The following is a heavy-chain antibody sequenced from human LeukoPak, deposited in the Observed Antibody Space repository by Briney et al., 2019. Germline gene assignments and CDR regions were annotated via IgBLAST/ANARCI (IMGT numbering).Heavy chain of an antibody. D-gene: IGHD1-7*01. Sequence: GASVKVSCKASGYTFTSYGISWVRQAPGQGLEWMGWVNPDNGGTDHAQKFQGRLTKTRDTSINTAYMELSRLRSDDTAVDYCARANYGNYEFDYWGQGTLVTVSS. V-gene: IGHV1-2*02. CDR1: GYTFTSYG. CDR2: VNPDNGGT. CDR3: ARANYGNYEFDY. J-gene: IGHJ4*02.